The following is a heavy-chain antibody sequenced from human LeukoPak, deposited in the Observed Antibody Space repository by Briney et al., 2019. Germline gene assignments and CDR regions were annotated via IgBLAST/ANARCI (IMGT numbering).Heavy chain of an antibody. V-gene: IGHV4-39*01. Sequence: PSETLSLTCTVSGGSISSSSYYWGWLRQPPGKGLEWIGSIYYSGSTYYNPSLKSRVTISVDTSKNQFSLKLSSVTAADTAVYYCARQRGLLWFGGLSYPKYYFDYWGQGTLVTVSS. D-gene: IGHD3-10*01. CDR1: GGSISSSSYY. CDR3: ARQRGLLWFGGLSYPKYYFDY. CDR2: IYYSGST. J-gene: IGHJ4*02.